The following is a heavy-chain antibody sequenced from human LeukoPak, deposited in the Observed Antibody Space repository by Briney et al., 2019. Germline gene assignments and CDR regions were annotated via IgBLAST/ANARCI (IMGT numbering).Heavy chain of an antibody. D-gene: IGHD3-10*01. CDR2: ISAYNGNT. CDR3: ARWFGGVGSGGFDP. CDR1: GYTFTSYG. J-gene: IGHJ5*02. Sequence: ASVKVSCKASGYTFTSYGISWVRQAPGQGLEWMGWISAYNGNTNYAQKLQGRVTMTTDTSTSTAYMELRSLRSDDTAVYYCARWFGGVGSGGFDPWGQGTLVTVSS. V-gene: IGHV1-18*01.